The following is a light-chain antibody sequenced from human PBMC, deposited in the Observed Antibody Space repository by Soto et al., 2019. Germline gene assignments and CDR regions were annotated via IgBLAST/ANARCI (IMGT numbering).Light chain of an antibody. CDR3: CSYTGSDTWV. Sequence: QSALTQPASVSGSPGQTITISCTGTSSDVGSYNLVSWYQHHPGKAPKLMIYEGSKRPSGVSNRFSGSKSVNTASLTISGLQAEDEADYYCCSYTGSDTWVFGGGTKLTVL. J-gene: IGLJ3*02. V-gene: IGLV2-23*01. CDR2: EGS. CDR1: SSDVGSYNL.